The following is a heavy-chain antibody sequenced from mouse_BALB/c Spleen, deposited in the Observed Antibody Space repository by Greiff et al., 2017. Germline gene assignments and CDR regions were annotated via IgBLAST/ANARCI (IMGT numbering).Heavy chain of an antibody. J-gene: IGHJ2*01. Sequence: QVQLQQSGAELVKPGASVKLSCKTSGYTFTSYWIQWVKQRPGQGLGWIGEIFPGTGTTYYNEKFKGKATLTIDTSSSTAYMQLSSLTSEDSAVYFCARWVTTVGLDYWGQGTTLTVSS. CDR1: GYTFTSYW. D-gene: IGHD1-1*01. CDR2: IFPGTGTT. V-gene: IGHV1S132*01. CDR3: ARWVTTVGLDY.